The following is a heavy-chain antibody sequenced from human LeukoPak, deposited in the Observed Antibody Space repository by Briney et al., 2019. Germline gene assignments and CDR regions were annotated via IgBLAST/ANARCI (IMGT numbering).Heavy chain of an antibody. CDR2: ISTTSRYI. Sequence: PGGSLSLSCAASGFTFSRYSMNWVRQAPGKGLEWVSSISTTSRYIYYADSVQGRFTVTRDNAKNSLSLQMNSLRADDTAVYYCARSNSDYDHDYWGQGTLVTVSS. CDR3: ARSNSDYDHDY. V-gene: IGHV3-21*01. CDR1: GFTFSRYS. D-gene: IGHD5-12*01. J-gene: IGHJ4*02.